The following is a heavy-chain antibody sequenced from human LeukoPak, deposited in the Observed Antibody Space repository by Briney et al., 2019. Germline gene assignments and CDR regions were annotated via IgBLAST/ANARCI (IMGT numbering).Heavy chain of an antibody. V-gene: IGHV1-8*01. J-gene: IGHJ5*02. D-gene: IGHD3-3*01. CDR2: MNPNSGNT. Sequence: ASVTVSFKASGYTFTIYDINWVRQATGQGLEWMGWMNPNSGNTGYAQKFQGRVTMTRNTSISTAYMELSSLRSEDTAVYYCARAPITIFGVVFWFDPWGQGTLVTVSS. CDR3: ARAPITIFGVVFWFDP. CDR1: GYTFTIYD.